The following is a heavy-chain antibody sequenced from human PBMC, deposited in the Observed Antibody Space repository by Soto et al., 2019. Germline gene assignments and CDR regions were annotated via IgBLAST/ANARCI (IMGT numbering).Heavy chain of an antibody. CDR3: ARPFAAQTVVGFDF. Sequence: ETLSLTCTVSSDSISSYYWIWIRQSPGKGLEWIGYTDYSGNTNYNPSLKSRVTLFIDTSKNHFSLSLRSVTAADTAVYYCARPFAAQTVVGFDFWGQGLLVTVSS. D-gene: IGHD6-19*01. CDR2: TDYSGNT. V-gene: IGHV4-59*08. J-gene: IGHJ4*02. CDR1: SDSISSYY.